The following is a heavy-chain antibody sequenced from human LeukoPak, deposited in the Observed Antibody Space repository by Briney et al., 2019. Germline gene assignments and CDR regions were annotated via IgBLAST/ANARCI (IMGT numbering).Heavy chain of an antibody. CDR2: ISPNSGDT. V-gene: IGHV1-2*02. J-gene: IGHJ4*02. D-gene: IGHD4-17*01. CDR3: ARVGPYPATVTPGLGY. Sequence: GASVKVSCKASGYTFSNYYMHWVRQAPGQGLDWMGWISPNSGDTNYAEKFQGRVTMTRDTSISTAYMELRGLKSDDTAVYYCARVGPYPATVTPGLGYWGQGTLVTVSS. CDR1: GYTFSNYY.